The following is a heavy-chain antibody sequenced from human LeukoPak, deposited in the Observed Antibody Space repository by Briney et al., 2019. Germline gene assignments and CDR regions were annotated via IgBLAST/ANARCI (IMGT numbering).Heavy chain of an antibody. J-gene: IGHJ4*02. CDR3: ARRVDSYWFFDY. CDR2: IYPGDSDT. CDR1: GYRFTNYW. V-gene: IGHV5-51*01. Sequence: GESLKISCEASGYRFTNYWIGWVRQMPGKGLEWMGIIYPGDSDTRYIPFFQGQVTISADKSINTAYLQWSSLKASDTAMYYCARRVDSYWFFDYWGQETRDTVSS. D-gene: IGHD1-26*01.